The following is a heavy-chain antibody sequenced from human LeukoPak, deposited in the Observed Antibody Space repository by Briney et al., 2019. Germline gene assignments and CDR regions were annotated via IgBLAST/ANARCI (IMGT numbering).Heavy chain of an antibody. CDR1: GGSISSGSYY. D-gene: IGHD6-13*01. Sequence: SETLSLTCTVSGGSISSGSYYWSWIRQPAGKGLEWIGRIYTSGSTNYNPSLKSRVTISVDTSKNQFSLKLSSVTAADTAVYYCAREMLYSSSWRNWFDPWGQGTLVTVSS. CDR2: IYTSGST. CDR3: AREMLYSSSWRNWFDP. J-gene: IGHJ5*02. V-gene: IGHV4-61*02.